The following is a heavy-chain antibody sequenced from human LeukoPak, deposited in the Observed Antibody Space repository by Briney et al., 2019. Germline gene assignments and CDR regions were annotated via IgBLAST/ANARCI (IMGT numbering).Heavy chain of an antibody. CDR3: ASRWGDGSGLWAFDY. CDR2: ISYDGSNK. D-gene: IGHD3-10*01. V-gene: IGHV3-30-3*01. J-gene: IGHJ4*02. Sequence: GGSLRLSCAASGFTFSSYAMHWVRQAPGKGLEWVAVISYDGSNKYYADSVKGRFTISRDNSKNTLYLQMNSLRAEDTAVYYCASRWGDGSGLWAFDYWGQGTLVTVSS. CDR1: GFTFSSYA.